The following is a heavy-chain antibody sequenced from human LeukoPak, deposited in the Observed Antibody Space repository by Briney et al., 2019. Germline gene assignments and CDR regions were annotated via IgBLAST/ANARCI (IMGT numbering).Heavy chain of an antibody. CDR3: AKDRPYFDY. V-gene: IGHV3-30*02. Sequence: GGSLRLSCAASGFSLSNFGIHWVRQAPARGLEWVAFIHSDGNMKNYADSVKGRFSIFRDTSTNTVYLQMSGLGAEDTAVYYCAKDRPYFDYWGQGDLVTVSS. J-gene: IGHJ4*02. CDR1: GFSLSNFG. CDR2: IHSDGNMK.